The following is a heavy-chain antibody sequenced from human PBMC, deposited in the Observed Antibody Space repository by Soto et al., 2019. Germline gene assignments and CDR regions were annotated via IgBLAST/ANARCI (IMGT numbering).Heavy chain of an antibody. D-gene: IGHD6-19*01. CDR2: ILSDYNT. V-gene: IGHV3-23*03. CDR3: ARRTSGYFGY. Sequence: EVQLLQSGRGLVQPGGSLTLSCAASGFTFSDYTMTWVRQAPGKVLECVSVILSDYNTYYADSVRGRFTISRDNSKNTLSLEMNSLRAEDTAVYFCARRTSGYFGYWGQGALVTVSS. CDR1: GFTFSDYT. J-gene: IGHJ4*02.